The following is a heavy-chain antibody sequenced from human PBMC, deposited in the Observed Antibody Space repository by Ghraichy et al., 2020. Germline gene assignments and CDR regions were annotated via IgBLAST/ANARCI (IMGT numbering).Heavy chain of an antibody. CDR2: INQNGREK. Sequence: GGSLRLSCAASGLIFGSYWMTWVRQAPGKGLEWVANINQNGREKYYVASVKGRFTISRDNAKNSLYLQMNGLRAEGTAFYYCSSGDTFDIWGQGTMVAVSS. CDR3: SSGDTFDI. D-gene: IGHD3-10*01. CDR1: GLIFGSYW. V-gene: IGHV3-7*03. J-gene: IGHJ3*02.